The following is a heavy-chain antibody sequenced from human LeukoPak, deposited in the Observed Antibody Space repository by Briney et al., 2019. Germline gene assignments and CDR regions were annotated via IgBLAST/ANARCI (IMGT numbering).Heavy chain of an antibody. Sequence: GGSLRLSCAASGFTFSSYAMSWVRQAPGKGLEWVSAISGSGGSTYYADSVKGRFTISRDNSKNTLYLQMNSLRAEGTAVYYCAKDLQQWADSYYYYYGMDVWGQGTTVTVSS. V-gene: IGHV3-23*01. CDR2: ISGSGGST. CDR1: GFTFSSYA. D-gene: IGHD6-19*01. CDR3: AKDLQQWADSYYYYYGMDV. J-gene: IGHJ6*02.